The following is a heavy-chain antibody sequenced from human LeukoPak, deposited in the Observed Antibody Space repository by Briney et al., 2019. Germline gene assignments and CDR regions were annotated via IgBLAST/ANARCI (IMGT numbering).Heavy chain of an antibody. D-gene: IGHD3-9*01. Sequence: SETLSLTCTVSGGSISSYYWSWIRQPPGKGLEWIGEINHSGSTNYNPSLKSRVTISVDTSKNQFSLKLGSVTAADTAVYYCAREGGLRYFDWLFDYFDYWGQGTLVTVSS. CDR1: GGSISSYY. CDR2: INHSGST. V-gene: IGHV4-34*01. J-gene: IGHJ4*02. CDR3: AREGGLRYFDWLFDYFDY.